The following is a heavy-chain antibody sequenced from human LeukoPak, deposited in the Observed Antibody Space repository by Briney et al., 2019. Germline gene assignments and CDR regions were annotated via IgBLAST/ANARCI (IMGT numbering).Heavy chain of an antibody. CDR3: ARWYDYDSKGYSYYFDY. CDR1: GFTFSSYS. CDR2: ISSSSSYI. D-gene: IGHD3-22*01. J-gene: IGHJ4*02. Sequence: PGGSLRLSCAASGFTFSSYSMNWVRQAPGKGLEWVSSISSSSSYIYYADSVKGRFTISRDNAKNSVYPQMNSLRAEDTAMYYCARWYDYDSKGYSYYFDYWGQGTLVTVSS. V-gene: IGHV3-21*01.